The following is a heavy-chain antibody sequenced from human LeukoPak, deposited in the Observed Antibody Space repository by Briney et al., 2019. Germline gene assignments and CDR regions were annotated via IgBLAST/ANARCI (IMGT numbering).Heavy chain of an antibody. CDR2: ISAYNGNT. V-gene: IGHV1-18*01. Sequence: GASVKVSCKASGYTFTSYGISWVRQAPGQGLEWMGWISAYNGNTNYAQKLQGRVTMTTDTSTSTAYMELRSLRSDDTAVYYCARDKGYYGSGIFSLSLGPSFDYWGQGTLVTVSS. CDR3: ARDKGYYGSGIFSLSLGPSFDY. J-gene: IGHJ4*02. D-gene: IGHD3-10*01. CDR1: GYTFTSYG.